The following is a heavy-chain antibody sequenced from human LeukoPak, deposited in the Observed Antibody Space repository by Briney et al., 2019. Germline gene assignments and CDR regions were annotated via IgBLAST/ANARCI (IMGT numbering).Heavy chain of an antibody. V-gene: IGHV3-23*01. J-gene: IGHJ4*02. CDR1: GGTFSSYA. CDR3: AKDFYMRGYDYFDY. D-gene: IGHD3-22*01. CDR2: ISGSGGST. Sequence: ASVKVSCKASGGTFSSYAISWVRQAPGKGLEWVSAISGSGGSTYYADSVKGRFTISRDNSKNTLYLQMNSLRAEDTAVYYCAKDFYMRGYDYFDYWGQGTLVTVSS.